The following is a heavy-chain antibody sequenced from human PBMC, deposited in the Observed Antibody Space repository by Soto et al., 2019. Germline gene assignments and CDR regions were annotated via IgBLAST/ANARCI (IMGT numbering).Heavy chain of an antibody. D-gene: IGHD3-22*01. CDR1: GFTFSSYG. V-gene: IGHV3-33*01. CDR3: ARDQRFTKIVVGEIDY. Sequence: QVQLVESGGGVVQPGRSLRLSCAASGFTFSSYGMHWVRQAPGKGLEWVEVIWYDGSNQYYPDSVKGGFTISRDNSKHTLYLQMNSLTAEDTAVYYCARDQRFTKIVVGEIDYWGQGTLVTVSS. J-gene: IGHJ4*02. CDR2: IWYDGSNQ.